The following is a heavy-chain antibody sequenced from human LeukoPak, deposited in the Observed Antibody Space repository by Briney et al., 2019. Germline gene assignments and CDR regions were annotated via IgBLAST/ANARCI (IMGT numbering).Heavy chain of an antibody. CDR2: IYYSGNT. D-gene: IGHD5-24*01. J-gene: IGHJ4*02. V-gene: IGHV4-39*01. CDR1: GGSISNSNYY. Sequence: SETLSLTCTVSGGSISNSNYYWGWVRQPPGKGLEWIGTIYYSGNTYYTPSLKSRVTISVDTSKNQFSLRLSSVTAADTAVYFCMRHEEEDGYNAKPFDFWGQGTLVPVSS. CDR3: MRHEEEDGYNAKPFDF.